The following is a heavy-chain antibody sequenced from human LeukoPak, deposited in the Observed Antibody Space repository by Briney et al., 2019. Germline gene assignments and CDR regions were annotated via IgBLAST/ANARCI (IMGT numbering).Heavy chain of an antibody. J-gene: IGHJ4*02. V-gene: IGHV3-23*01. CDR2: ISGSGAYT. Sequence: PGGSLRLSCAASGFTFSSSAMSWVRQAPGKGLEWVSLISGSGAYTYYADSVKGRFTISRDSSKNTLYLQMNSLRAEDTARYYCAKPLRPCSSSSLYFFDYRGQGTLVTVSS. CDR3: AKPLRPCSSSSLYFFDY. D-gene: IGHD6-6*01. CDR1: GFTFSSSA.